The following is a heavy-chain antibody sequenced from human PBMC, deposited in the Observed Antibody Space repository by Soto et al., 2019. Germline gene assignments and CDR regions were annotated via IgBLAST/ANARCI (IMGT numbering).Heavy chain of an antibody. CDR1: AFSLSTSGVG. CDR3: ARLVAAGITYYFDS. J-gene: IGHJ4*02. CDR2: IYWDDDK. V-gene: IGHV2-5*02. Sequence: QITLKESGPTLVKPTQTLTLTCTFSAFSLSTSGVGVGWIRQPPGKALEWLTFIYWDDDKRYSPSLKSRLTITNDTSKTQVVLTMTNMDPVDTATYYCARLVAAGITYYFDSWGQGTLVTVSS. D-gene: IGHD2-21*01.